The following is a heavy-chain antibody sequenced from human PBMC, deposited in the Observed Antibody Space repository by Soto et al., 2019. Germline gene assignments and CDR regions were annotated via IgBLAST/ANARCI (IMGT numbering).Heavy chain of an antibody. D-gene: IGHD4-4*01. V-gene: IGHV3-7*03. CDR1: GFTFSGYW. CDR3: ARAPYSNAWYRFDL. J-gene: IGHJ4*02. CDR2: IKHDGSVQ. Sequence: GSLRLSCEASGFTFSGYWMSWVRQAPGKGLEWVADIKHDGSVQYYVDSVKGRFTISRDNAKKLLYLQMNGLRAEDTALYYCARAPYSNAWYRFDLWGQGTQVIVSS.